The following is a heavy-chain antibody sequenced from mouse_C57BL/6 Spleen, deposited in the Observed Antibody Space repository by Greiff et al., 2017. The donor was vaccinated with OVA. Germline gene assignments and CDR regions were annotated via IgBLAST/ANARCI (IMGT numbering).Heavy chain of an antibody. CDR3: ARKVVPSWYFDV. V-gene: IGHV5-12*01. Sequence: DVQLQESGGGLVQPGGSLKLSCAASGFTFSDYYMYWVRQTPEKRLEWVAYISNGGGSTYYPDTVKGRFTISRDNAKNTLYLQMSRLKSEDTAMYYCARKVVPSWYFDVWGTGTTVTVSS. CDR1: GFTFSDYY. J-gene: IGHJ1*03. D-gene: IGHD1-1*02. CDR2: ISNGGGST.